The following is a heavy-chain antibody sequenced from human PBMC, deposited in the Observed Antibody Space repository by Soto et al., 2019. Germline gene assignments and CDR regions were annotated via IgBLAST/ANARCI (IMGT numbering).Heavy chain of an antibody. J-gene: IGHJ4*02. CDR3: ARVQWFGMDGRY. Sequence: QVQLQQWGAGLLKPSETLSLTCAVYGGSFSGYYWSWIRQPPGKGLEWIGEINHSGSTIYNPSLESRVTISVDTSKTQFSLMLSSVTAADTAVYYCARVQWFGMDGRYWGQGTLVTVSS. D-gene: IGHD3-10*01. CDR2: INHSGST. V-gene: IGHV4-34*02. CDR1: GGSFSGYY.